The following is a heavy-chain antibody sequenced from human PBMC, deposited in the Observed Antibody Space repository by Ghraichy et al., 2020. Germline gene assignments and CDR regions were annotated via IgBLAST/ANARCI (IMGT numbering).Heavy chain of an antibody. CDR3: ARLGDYGDYNLNY. CDR1: GGSISSYY. D-gene: IGHD4-17*01. Sequence: SETLSLTCTVSGGSISSYYWSWIRQPPGKGLEWIGYIYYSGSTNYNPSLKSRVTISVDTSKNQFSLKLSSVTAADTAVYYCARLGDYGDYNLNYWGQGTLVTVSS. CDR2: IYYSGST. V-gene: IGHV4-59*08. J-gene: IGHJ4*02.